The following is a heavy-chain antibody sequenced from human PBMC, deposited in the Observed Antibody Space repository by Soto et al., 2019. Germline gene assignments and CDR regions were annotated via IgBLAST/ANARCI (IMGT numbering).Heavy chain of an antibody. CDR3: ARFIIAAPNNCFDP. Sequence: PSETLSLTCTVSGGSISSYYWSWIRQPPGKGLEWIGYIYYSGSTNYNPSLKSRVTISVDTSKNQFSPKLSSVTAADTAVYYCARFIIAAPNNCFDPWGQGTLVTVSS. CDR2: IYYSGST. CDR1: GGSISSYY. V-gene: IGHV4-59*08. D-gene: IGHD6-6*01. J-gene: IGHJ5*02.